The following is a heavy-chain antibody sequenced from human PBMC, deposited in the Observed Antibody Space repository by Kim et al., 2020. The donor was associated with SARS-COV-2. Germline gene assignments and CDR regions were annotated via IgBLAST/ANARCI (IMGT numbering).Heavy chain of an antibody. J-gene: IGHJ4*02. D-gene: IGHD3-9*01. V-gene: IGHV4-34*01. CDR3: ARGGGENRIRFDTYPGHLDC. CDR2: INRSGRT. Sequence: SETLSLTCAVYGEYFSGYSWSWIRQSPGRGLEWLGEINRSGRTNFNPSLKNRVSLSINTSKNQFSLRLTSVTAADTAIYFCARGGGENRIRFDTYPGHLDCWGRGSPVSVSS. CDR1: GEYFSGYS.